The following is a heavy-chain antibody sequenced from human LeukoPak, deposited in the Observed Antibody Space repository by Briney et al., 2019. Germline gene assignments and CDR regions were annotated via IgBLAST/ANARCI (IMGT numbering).Heavy chain of an antibody. CDR1: GGSISTYY. Sequence: SETLSLTCSVSGGSISTYYWTWIRQPPGKGLEWIGYIYYDGTTNYNPSLKSRLTMSVDTSNNQFSLRLNSMTAADTAVYYCARDYATGGYYWPWGQGTLVTVSS. D-gene: IGHD3-22*01. CDR3: ARDYATGGYYWP. CDR2: IYYDGTT. V-gene: IGHV4-59*01. J-gene: IGHJ4*02.